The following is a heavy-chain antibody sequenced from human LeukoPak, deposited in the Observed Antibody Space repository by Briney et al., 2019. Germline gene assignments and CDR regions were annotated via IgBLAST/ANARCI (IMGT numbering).Heavy chain of an antibody. CDR1: GGTFSSYA. CDR2: IIPILGIA. V-gene: IGHV1-69*04. CDR3: ARDNYGMDV. Sequence: SVKLSCTSSGGTFSSYAISWVRQAPGPGLEWMGRIIPILGIANYAQKFQGRVTITADKSTTKAYMELSSLRSEDTAVYYCARDNYGMDVWGQGTTVTVSS. J-gene: IGHJ6*02.